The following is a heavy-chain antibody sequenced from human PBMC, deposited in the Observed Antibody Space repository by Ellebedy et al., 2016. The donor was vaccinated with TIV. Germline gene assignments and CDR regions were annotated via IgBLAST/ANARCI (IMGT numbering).Heavy chain of an antibody. V-gene: IGHV3-11*01. CDR2: ISNSGSTI. CDR1: GFTFSDYY. J-gene: IGHJ5*02. Sequence: GESLKISCAASGFTFSDYYMIWIRQAPGKGLEWVSYISNSGSTIYYADSVKGRFTISRDNTKNSLSLQMNSLRFEDTAVYYCARDARFIDQQHNWFDPWGQGTLVTVSS. CDR3: ARDARFIDQQHNWFDP. D-gene: IGHD2-2*01.